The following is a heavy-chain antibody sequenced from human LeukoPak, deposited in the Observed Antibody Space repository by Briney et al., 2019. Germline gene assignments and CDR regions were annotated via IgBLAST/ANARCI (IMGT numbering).Heavy chain of an antibody. J-gene: IGHJ6*02. D-gene: IGHD3-10*01. CDR3: ARVSYYYGSGSYYNVGPFYGMDV. CDR2: ISAYNGNT. CDR1: GGTFISYA. V-gene: IGHV1-18*01. Sequence: GSSVKVSCKASGGTFISYAISWVRQAPGQGLEWMGWISAYNGNTNYAQKLQGRVTMTTDTSTSTAYMELRSLRSDDTAVYYCARVSYYYGSGSYYNVGPFYGMDVWGQGTTVTVSS.